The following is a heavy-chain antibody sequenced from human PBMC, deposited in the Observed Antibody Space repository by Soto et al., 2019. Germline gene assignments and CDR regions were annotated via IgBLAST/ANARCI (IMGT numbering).Heavy chain of an antibody. CDR3: ARYFRGSGRYFFDY. J-gene: IGHJ4*02. CDR2: INQDGGGT. V-gene: IGHV3-7*03. D-gene: IGHD6-19*01. Sequence: EVQLVESGGALVQPGGSLRLSCVASGFTFSSSFMGWVRQATGKGLEWVANINQDGGGTYYVDSVEGRFTISRDNAKDSLYLQMNSLRGADTAVYYCARYFRGSGRYFFDYWGQGTLVTVSS. CDR1: GFTFSSSF.